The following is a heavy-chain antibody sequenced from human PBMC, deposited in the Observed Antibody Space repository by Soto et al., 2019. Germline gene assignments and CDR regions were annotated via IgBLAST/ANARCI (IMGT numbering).Heavy chain of an antibody. D-gene: IGHD3-10*02. J-gene: IGHJ5*02. V-gene: IGHV5-10-1*01. CDR3: VRLLGNGRGILSPVDP. CDR1: GYTFTNYW. Sequence: PGESLKISCKGSGYTFTNYWISWVRQMPGKGLEWMGKIDPSDSSTNYSPSFQGHVTMSADESTSAAFLQWSSLKASDTAMYYCVRLLGNGRGILSPVDPWGQGTLGTVSS. CDR2: IDPSDSST.